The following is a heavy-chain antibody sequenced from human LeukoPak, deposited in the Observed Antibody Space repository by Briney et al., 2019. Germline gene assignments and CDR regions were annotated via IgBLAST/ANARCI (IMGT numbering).Heavy chain of an antibody. CDR3: ARHTVYYDSSAYPDY. CDR2: ISYSGST. J-gene: IGHJ4*02. CDR1: GGSITSSSYY. Sequence: TSETPSLTCTVSGGSITSSSYYWGWIRRPPGKGLEWIGSISYSGSTYSNPSLKSRVTIFVDTSKNQFSLQLSSVTAADTAVFYCARHTVYYDSSAYPDYWGQGTLVTVSS. D-gene: IGHD3-22*01. V-gene: IGHV4-39*01.